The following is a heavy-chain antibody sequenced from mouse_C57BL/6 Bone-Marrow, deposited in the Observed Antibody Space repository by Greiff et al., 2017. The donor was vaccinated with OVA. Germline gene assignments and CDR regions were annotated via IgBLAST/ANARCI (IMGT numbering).Heavy chain of an antibody. CDR3: ARDSAYYSNYAWFAY. Sequence: EVQLVESGGGLVKPGGSLKLSCAASGFTFSSYAMSWVRQTPEKRLEWVATISDGGSYTYYPDNLKGRFTISRDNAKNNLYLQMSHLKSEDTAMYYCARDSAYYSNYAWFAYWGQGTLVTVSA. D-gene: IGHD2-5*01. CDR1: GFTFSSYA. CDR2: ISDGGSYT. J-gene: IGHJ3*01. V-gene: IGHV5-4*01.